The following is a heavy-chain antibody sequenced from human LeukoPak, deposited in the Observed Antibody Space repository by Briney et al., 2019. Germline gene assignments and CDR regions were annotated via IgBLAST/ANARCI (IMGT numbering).Heavy chain of an antibody. D-gene: IGHD1-26*01. V-gene: IGHV3-21*01. CDR1: GFTFSSYS. J-gene: IGHJ3*02. CDR3: ARDKIVGATSAFDI. CDR2: ISSSSSYI. Sequence: GGSLSLSCAASGFTFSSYSMKWVRQAPGKGLEWVSSISSSSSYIYYADSVEGRFTISRDNAKNSLYLQMNSLGAEDTAVYYCARDKIVGATSAFDIWGQGTMVTVSS.